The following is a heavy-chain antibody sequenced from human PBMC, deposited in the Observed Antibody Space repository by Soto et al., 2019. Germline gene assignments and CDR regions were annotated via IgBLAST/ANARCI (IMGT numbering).Heavy chain of an antibody. D-gene: IGHD6-19*01. CDR1: GFSLSTSGVG. J-gene: IGHJ3*02. CDR3: AIGVSGIGSFDM. V-gene: IGHV2-5*02. CDR2: IYWDDDK. Sequence: QITLKESGPTLVKPTQTLTLTCTFSGFSLSTSGVGVGWIRQSPGKALEWLALIYWDDDKRYSPSLKSRLTITEDTSKTHVVLTMTNIDPVDTATYCCAIGVSGIGSFDMWGQGTMVTVSS.